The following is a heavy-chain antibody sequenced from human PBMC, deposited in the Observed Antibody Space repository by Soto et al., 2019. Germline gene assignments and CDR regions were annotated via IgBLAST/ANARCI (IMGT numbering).Heavy chain of an antibody. Sequence: EVQLVESGGGLVKPGGSLRLSCAASGFTFSSYSMNWVRQAPGKGLEWVSSISSSSSYIYYADSVKGRFTISRDNAKNSLYLQRNSLRAEDTAVYYCAVTRADCSGGSCYSRYYYGMDVWGQGTTVTVSS. CDR2: ISSSSSYI. CDR1: GFTFSSYS. V-gene: IGHV3-21*01. CDR3: AVTRADCSGGSCYSRYYYGMDV. J-gene: IGHJ6*02. D-gene: IGHD2-15*01.